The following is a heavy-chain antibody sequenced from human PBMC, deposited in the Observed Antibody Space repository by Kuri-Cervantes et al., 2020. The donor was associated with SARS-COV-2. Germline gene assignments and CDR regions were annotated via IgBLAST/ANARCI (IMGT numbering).Heavy chain of an antibody. Sequence: GESLKISCAASGFTFSSHAMSWVRQAPGKGLEWVSAISGSGGSTYYADSVKGRFTISRDNSKNTLYLQMNSLRAEDTAVYYCARGSSTVVRSVVPAAIGYWGQGTLVTVSS. CDR2: ISGSGGST. CDR3: ARGSSTVVRSVVPAAIGY. V-gene: IGHV3-23*01. CDR1: GFTFSSHA. J-gene: IGHJ4*02. D-gene: IGHD2-2*01.